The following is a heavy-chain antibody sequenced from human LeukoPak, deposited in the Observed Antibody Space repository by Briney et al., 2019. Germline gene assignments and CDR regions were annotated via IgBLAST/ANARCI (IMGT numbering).Heavy chain of an antibody. CDR2: ISLKSGSA. Sequence: ASVKVSCKTSGYTFVNYGINWVRQAPGQGLEWMGWISLKSGSAGYAQRVQGRVTLTTDTSTNTAYVELRSLRADDTAVYYCARVSYLRPYQLDSWGQGTLVSISS. J-gene: IGHJ4*02. D-gene: IGHD2-2*01. CDR3: ARVSYLRPYQLDS. CDR1: GYTFVNYG. V-gene: IGHV1-18*01.